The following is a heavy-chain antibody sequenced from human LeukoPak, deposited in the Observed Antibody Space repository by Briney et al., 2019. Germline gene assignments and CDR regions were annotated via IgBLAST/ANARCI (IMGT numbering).Heavy chain of an antibody. V-gene: IGHV3-30*18. D-gene: IGHD2-15*01. CDR1: GFTFSSYG. Sequence: PGGSLRLSCAASGFTFSSYGMQWVRQAPGKGLEWVAVISYDGRNKYYADSVKGRFTISRDNSKNTLYLQMNSLRAEDTAIYYCAKNGDRGAYCTGGTCYPYFYYYMDVWGKGTTVTI. CDR3: AKNGDRGAYCTGGTCYPYFYYYMDV. CDR2: ISYDGRNK. J-gene: IGHJ6*03.